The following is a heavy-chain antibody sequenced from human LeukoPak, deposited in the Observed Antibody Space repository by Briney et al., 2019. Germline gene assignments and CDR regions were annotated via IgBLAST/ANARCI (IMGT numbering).Heavy chain of an antibody. CDR2: INPTSGDT. D-gene: IGHD2-21*01. J-gene: IGHJ6*02. CDR1: GYTFTSYY. V-gene: IGHV1-46*01. Sequence: ASVKVSCKASGYTFTSYYVHWVRQAPGQGLEWMGIINPTSGDTNYAQNFQGRVTMTRDMSTSTVYMELSSLRSEDTAVYYCAREIGVRGIPKPPYYYYGMDVWGQGTTVTVSS. CDR3: AREIGVRGIPKPPYYYYGMDV.